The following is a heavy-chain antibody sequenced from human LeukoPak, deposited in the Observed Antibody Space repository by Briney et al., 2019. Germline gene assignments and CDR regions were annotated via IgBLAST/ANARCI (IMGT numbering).Heavy chain of an antibody. J-gene: IGHJ4*02. CDR3: ARAPGYYGSGTPRGRRYYFDY. D-gene: IGHD3-10*01. CDR2: IYYSGST. CDR1: GGSISSGGYS. Sequence: SETLSLTCAVSGGSISSGGYSWSWIRQPPGKGLEWIGYIYYSGSTYYNPSLKSRVTISVDTSKNQFSLKLSSVTAADTAVYYCARAPGYYGSGTPRGRRYYFDYWGQGTLVTVSS. V-gene: IGHV4-30-4*07.